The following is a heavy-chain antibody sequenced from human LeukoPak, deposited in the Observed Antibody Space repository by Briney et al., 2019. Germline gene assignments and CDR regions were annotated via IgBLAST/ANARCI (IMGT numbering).Heavy chain of an antibody. Sequence: GGSLRLSCAASGFTFSSYSMNWVRQAPGKGLEWVSSISSSSSYIYYADSVKGRFTISRDNAKNSLYLQMNSLRAEDTAVYYCAREDCSSTSCYLDRWGQGTLVTVSS. CDR3: AREDCSSTSCYLDR. V-gene: IGHV3-21*01. D-gene: IGHD2-2*01. CDR2: ISSSSSYI. CDR1: GFTFSSYS. J-gene: IGHJ5*02.